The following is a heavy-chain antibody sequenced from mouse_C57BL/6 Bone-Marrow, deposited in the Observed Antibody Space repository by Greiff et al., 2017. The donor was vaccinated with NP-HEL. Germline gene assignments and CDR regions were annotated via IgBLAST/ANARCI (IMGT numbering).Heavy chain of an antibody. D-gene: IGHD2-14*01. V-gene: IGHV1-74*01. CDR1: GYTFTSYW. Sequence: VKLQQPGAELVKPGASVKVSCKASGYTFTSYWMHWVKQRPGQGLEWIGRIHPSDSDTNYNQKFKGKDTLTVDKASSTAYMQLSSLTSEDFAVYYCAIWEYDPYYYALDYWGQGTSVTVSS. CDR2: IHPSDSDT. J-gene: IGHJ4*01. CDR3: AIWEYDPYYYALDY.